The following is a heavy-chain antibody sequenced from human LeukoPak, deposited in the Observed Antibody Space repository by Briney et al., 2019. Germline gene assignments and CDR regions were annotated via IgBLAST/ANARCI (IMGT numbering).Heavy chain of an antibody. CDR3: AREGQGYGGKYY. CDR2: IKQGGSEK. J-gene: IGHJ4*02. CDR1: GFTFSSNW. D-gene: IGHD4-23*01. V-gene: IGHV3-7*05. Sequence: PGGSLRLSCVASGFTFSSNWMTWVRQAPGKGLEWVANIKQGGSEKHYVDSVKGRFTISRDDAKNSLYLQMTTLRAEDTAVYYCAREGQGYGGKYYWGQGTRVTVSS.